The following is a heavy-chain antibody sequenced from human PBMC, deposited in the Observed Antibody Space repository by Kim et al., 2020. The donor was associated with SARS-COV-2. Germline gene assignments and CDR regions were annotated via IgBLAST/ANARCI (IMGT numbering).Heavy chain of an antibody. J-gene: IGHJ6*02. V-gene: IGHV3-21*01. CDR2: ISSTSSYI. CDR1: GFTFNSYS. D-gene: IGHD3-10*01. CDR3: AKIGGVRELYYYYGMDV. Sequence: GGSLRLSCAASGFTFNSYSMNWVRQAPGKGLEWVSSISSTSSYIYYADSVKGRFTISRDNAKNSLYLQMNSLRAEDTAVYYCAKIGGVRELYYYYGMDVWGQGTTVTVSS.